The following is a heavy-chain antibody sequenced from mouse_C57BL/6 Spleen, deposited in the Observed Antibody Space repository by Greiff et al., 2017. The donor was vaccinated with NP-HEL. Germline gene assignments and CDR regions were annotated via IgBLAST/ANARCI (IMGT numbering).Heavy chain of an antibody. Sequence: QVQLQQPGAELVRPGSSVKLSCKASGYTFTSYWMHWVKQRPIQGLEWIGNIDPSDSETHYNQKFKDKAPLTVDKSSTTASMQLSSLTSEDSAVHYCARWGDGYYLPFDYWGQGTTLTVSS. CDR3: ARWGDGYYLPFDY. V-gene: IGHV1-52*01. CDR2: IDPSDSET. J-gene: IGHJ2*01. CDR1: GYTFTSYW. D-gene: IGHD2-3*01.